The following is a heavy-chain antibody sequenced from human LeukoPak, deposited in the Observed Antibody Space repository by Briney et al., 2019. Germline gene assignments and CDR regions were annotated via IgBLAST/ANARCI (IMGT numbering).Heavy chain of an antibody. CDR2: ILHTGVS. Sequence: SETLSLTCEVSGGSFSGHYWSWIRQSPDKGLEWIGEILHTGVSNYSPSLKSRLTMSIDTSRRQFSLSLSSVTAADTAVYYCVRRDGFGHWRFDVWGRGTLVTVSS. CDR3: VRRDGFGHWRFDV. CDR1: GGSFSGHY. V-gene: IGHV4-34*12. D-gene: IGHD3-10*01. J-gene: IGHJ2*01.